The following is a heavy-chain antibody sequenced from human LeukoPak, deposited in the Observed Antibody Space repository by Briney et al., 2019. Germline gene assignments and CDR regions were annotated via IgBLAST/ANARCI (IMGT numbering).Heavy chain of an antibody. D-gene: IGHD3-22*01. CDR3: ARVYYQDSGTSYRHLDY. Sequence: PGGSLRLSCAASGFTFRNYCMTWVRQVPGKGLEWVASIKQDESEKYFLDSVKGRFTISRDSAENSLYLQMNSLRAEDTAVYYCARVYYQDSGTSYRHLDYWGQGTLVTVSS. CDR1: GFTFRNYC. V-gene: IGHV3-7*01. CDR2: IKQDESEK. J-gene: IGHJ4*02.